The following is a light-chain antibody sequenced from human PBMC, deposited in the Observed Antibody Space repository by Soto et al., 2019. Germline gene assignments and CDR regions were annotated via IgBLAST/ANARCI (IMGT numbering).Light chain of an antibody. Sequence: QSALTQPASVSGSPGQSITISCTGTSSDVGGYKYVSWYQQHPGKAPKLMIYEVSNRPSGVSYRFSGSKSGNTASLTISGLQAEDEADYYCASYRSGSSHVFGTGTKV. CDR1: SSDVGGYKY. CDR2: EVS. CDR3: ASYRSGSSHV. V-gene: IGLV2-14*01. J-gene: IGLJ1*01.